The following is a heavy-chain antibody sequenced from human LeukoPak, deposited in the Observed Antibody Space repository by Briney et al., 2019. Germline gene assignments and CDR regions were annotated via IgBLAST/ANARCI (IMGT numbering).Heavy chain of an antibody. V-gene: IGHV4-31*03. CDR3: ARGISSSSFPDY. Sequence: PSETLSLTCTVSGGSISSGGYYWSWIRQHPGKGLKWIGYIYYSGSTYYNPSLKSRVTISVDTSKNQFSLKLSSVTATDTAVYYCARGISSSSFPDYWGQGTLVTVSS. J-gene: IGHJ4*02. D-gene: IGHD6-6*01. CDR1: GGSISSGGYY. CDR2: IYYSGST.